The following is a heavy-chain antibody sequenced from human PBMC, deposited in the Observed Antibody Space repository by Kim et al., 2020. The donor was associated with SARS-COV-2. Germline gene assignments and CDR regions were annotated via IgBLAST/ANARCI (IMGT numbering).Heavy chain of an antibody. J-gene: IGHJ5*02. CDR1: GFTFSTYS. CDR3: ARDGGGCSSTSCPRYTWFDP. D-gene: IGHD2-2*01. V-gene: IGHV3-48*02. CDR2: ISSSRSTI. Sequence: GGSLRLSCAAAGFTFSTYSMNWVHQAPGKGLEWVSYISSSRSTIYYADSVKGRFTISRDNAKNSLYLQMNSLRDEDTAVYYCARDGGGCSSTSCPRYTWFDPWGQGTLVTVSS.